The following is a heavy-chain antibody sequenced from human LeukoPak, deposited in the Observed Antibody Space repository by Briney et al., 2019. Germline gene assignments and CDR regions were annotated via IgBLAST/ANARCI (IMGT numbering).Heavy chain of an antibody. J-gene: IGHJ4*02. V-gene: IGHV1-2*06. CDR2: INPNSGGT. CDR1: GYTFTCYY. D-gene: IGHD6-13*01. Sequence: ASVKVSCKASGYTFTCYYMHWVRQAPGQGLEWMGRINPNSGGTNYAQKFQGRVTMTRDTSISTAYMELSRLRSDDTAVYYCARLSSSWAFDYWGQGTLVTVSS. CDR3: ARLSSSWAFDY.